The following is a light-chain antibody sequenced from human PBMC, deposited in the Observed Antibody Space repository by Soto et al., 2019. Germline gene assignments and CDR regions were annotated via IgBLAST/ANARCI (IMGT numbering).Light chain of an antibody. CDR1: QSVSGY. CDR2: RIF. CDR3: LQHYSWPWT. Sequence: EIVMTQSPGTVSVFPGETVTLSCRASQSVSGYLDWFHQKPGQAPRLVLLRIFTRAIGVPARFSGSGSATEFTLTISGLQSEDSGVYYCLQHYSWPWTFGQGTKVDIK. J-gene: IGKJ1*01. V-gene: IGKV3-15*01.